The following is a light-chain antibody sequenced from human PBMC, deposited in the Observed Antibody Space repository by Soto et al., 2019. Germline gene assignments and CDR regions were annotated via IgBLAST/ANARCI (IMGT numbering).Light chain of an antibody. Sequence: EIVLTQSPDTLSLFPGERATLSCRASKSVSSTYLAWYHQKIGQAPRLLIFGASSRATGIPDRFSGSGSGTDFTLTISRLEPEDFAVYYCPQYGSSRWTFGQGTKVEIK. J-gene: IGKJ1*01. CDR2: GAS. CDR3: PQYGSSRWT. CDR1: KSVSSTY. V-gene: IGKV3-20*01.